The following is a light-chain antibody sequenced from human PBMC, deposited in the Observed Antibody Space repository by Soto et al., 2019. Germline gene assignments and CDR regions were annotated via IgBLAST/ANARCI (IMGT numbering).Light chain of an antibody. CDR3: QQTYSTPIT. Sequence: IQLTQSPSSLSASVGDRVTITCRASQRISYWLAWYQQRPGKAPKLLIYAASSLQSGVPSRFSGSGSGTDFTLTISSLQPEDFVTYYCQQTYSTPITFGQGTRLEIK. CDR1: QRISYW. J-gene: IGKJ5*01. CDR2: AAS. V-gene: IGKV1-39*01.